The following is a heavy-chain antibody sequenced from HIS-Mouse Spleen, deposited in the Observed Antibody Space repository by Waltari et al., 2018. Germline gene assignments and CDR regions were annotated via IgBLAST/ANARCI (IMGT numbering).Heavy chain of an antibody. CDR2: INHSGGST. D-gene: IGHD6-13*01. CDR1: GYTFTTYY. J-gene: IGHJ3*02. CDR3: ARGSGYSSSWDAFDI. Sequence: QVQLVQSGAEVKKPGASVKGSCKASGYTFTTYYMHWVRQAPGQGLEWMGIINHSGGSTSYAPKCQGRVTMTRDTSTSTVYMELSSLRSEDTAVYYCARGSGYSSSWDAFDIWGQGTMVTVSS. V-gene: IGHV1-46*03.